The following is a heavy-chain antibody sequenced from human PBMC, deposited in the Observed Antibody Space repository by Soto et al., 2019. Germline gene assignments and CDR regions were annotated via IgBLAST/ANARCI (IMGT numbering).Heavy chain of an antibody. J-gene: IGHJ6*04. CDR1: GFTFDDYT. Sequence: GGSLRLSCAASGFTFDDYTMHWVRQAPGKGLEWVSLISWDGGSTYYADSVKGRFTISRDNSKNSLYPQMNSLRTEDTALYYCAKDIQSTVEPKDYYYGMDVWGKGSTVTVSS. V-gene: IGHV3-43*01. D-gene: IGHD6-19*01. CDR3: AKDIQSTVEPKDYYYGMDV. CDR2: ISWDGGST.